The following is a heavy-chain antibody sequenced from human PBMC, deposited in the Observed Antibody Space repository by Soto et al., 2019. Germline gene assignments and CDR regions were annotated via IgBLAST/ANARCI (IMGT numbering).Heavy chain of an antibody. Sequence: PSETLSLTCAVYGGSFSGYYWSWIRQPPGKGLEWIGEINHSGSTNYNPSLKSRVTISVDTSKNQFSLKLSSVTAADTAVYYCARDSGSGSYYMLDYWGQGTLVTVS. D-gene: IGHD3-10*01. CDR2: INHSGST. J-gene: IGHJ4*02. CDR1: GGSFSGYY. CDR3: ARDSGSGSYYMLDY. V-gene: IGHV4-34*01.